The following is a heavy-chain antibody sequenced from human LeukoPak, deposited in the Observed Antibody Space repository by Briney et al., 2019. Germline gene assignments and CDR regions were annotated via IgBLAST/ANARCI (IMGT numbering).Heavy chain of an antibody. CDR1: GFTFSSYA. Sequence: GRSLRLSCAASGFTFSSYAMHWVRQAPGKGLEWVAVISYDGSNKYYADSVKGRFTISRDNSKNTLYLQMNSLRAEDTAVYYCARAKNSSRLALFDPWGQGTLVTVSS. V-gene: IGHV3-30-3*01. J-gene: IGHJ5*02. CDR3: ARAKNSSRLALFDP. D-gene: IGHD6-13*01. CDR2: ISYDGSNK.